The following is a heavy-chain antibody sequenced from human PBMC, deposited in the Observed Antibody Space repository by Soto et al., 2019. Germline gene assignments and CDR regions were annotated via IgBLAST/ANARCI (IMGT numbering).Heavy chain of an antibody. Sequence: SETLSLTCAVSSGSISSSNWWSWVRQPPGKGLEWIGEIYHSGSTNYNPSLKSRVTISVDTSKNQFSLKVSSATAADTAVYYCARHSNRNYGLYYFDYWGLGALVTVSS. CDR1: SGSISSSNW. J-gene: IGHJ4*02. CDR2: IYHSGST. D-gene: IGHD4-4*01. V-gene: IGHV4-4*02. CDR3: ARHSNRNYGLYYFDY.